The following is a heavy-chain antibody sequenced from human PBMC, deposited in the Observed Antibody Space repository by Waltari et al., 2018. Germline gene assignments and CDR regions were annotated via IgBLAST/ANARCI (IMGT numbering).Heavy chain of an antibody. CDR2: IYGGGTT. J-gene: IGHJ4*02. Sequence: EVQLVESGGGLIQPGGSLRLSCVASGVTVSNNYMTWLRQAPGKGLELVSLIYGGGTTYYAESVRGRFTISRDGSKNTVYLQMNSLRAEDTAVYFCARNQVETALGYWGQGTLVTVSS. CDR3: ARNQVETALGY. CDR1: GVTVSNNY. V-gene: IGHV3-53*01. D-gene: IGHD2-21*02.